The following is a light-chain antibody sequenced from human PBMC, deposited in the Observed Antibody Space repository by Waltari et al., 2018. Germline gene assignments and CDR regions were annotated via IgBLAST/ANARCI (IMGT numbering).Light chain of an antibody. CDR1: SSDVGGYNY. CDR3: RSYTSSSTVV. J-gene: IGLJ2*01. Sequence: QSALTQPASVSGSPGQSITISCTGTSSDVGGYNYVSWYQQHPGKAPKHMIYEVSNRPSGVSNRFSGSKSGNTASLTCSGLQAEDEADYDCRSYTSSSTVVFGGGTKLTVL. V-gene: IGLV2-14*01. CDR2: EVS.